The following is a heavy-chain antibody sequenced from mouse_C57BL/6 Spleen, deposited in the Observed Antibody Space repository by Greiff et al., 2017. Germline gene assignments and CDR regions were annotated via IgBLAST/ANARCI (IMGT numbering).Heavy chain of an antibody. D-gene: IGHD3-2*02. J-gene: IGHJ2*01. CDR1: GYTFTSYG. Sequence: VKLQESGAELARPGASVKLSCKASGYTFTSYGISWVKQRTGQGLEWIGEIYPRSGNTYYNEKFKGKATLTADKSSSTAYMALRSLTSEDSAVYFCAREGDSSGIFDYWGQGTTLTVSS. CDR2: IYPRSGNT. CDR3: AREGDSSGIFDY. V-gene: IGHV1-81*01.